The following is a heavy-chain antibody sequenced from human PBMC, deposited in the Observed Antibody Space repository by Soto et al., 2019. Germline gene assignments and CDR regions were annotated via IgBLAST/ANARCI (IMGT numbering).Heavy chain of an antibody. CDR3: AGGLDYYDSSGYDY. CDR1: GYTFTSYD. D-gene: IGHD3-22*01. CDR2: MNPNSGNT. Sequence: ASVKVSCKASGYTFTSYDINWVRQATGQGLEWMGWMNPNSGNTGYAQKFRGRVSMTRDTSISTVYMELSSLRSEDTAVYYCAGGLDYYDSSGYDYWGQGTLVTVSS. V-gene: IGHV1-8*01. J-gene: IGHJ4*02.